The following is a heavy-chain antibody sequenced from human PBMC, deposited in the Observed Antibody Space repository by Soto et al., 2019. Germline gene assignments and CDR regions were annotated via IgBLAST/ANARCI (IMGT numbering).Heavy chain of an antibody. Sequence: EVQLVESGGGLAQPGRSLRISCVASGFTFDDYAMHWVRLSPGKGLEWVSGINWNSATVGYADSVKGRFTISRDNAKNSLFLQMSSLRPEDTAFYYCAKSSSFEFGSGSQDLWGQGTLVTVSS. D-gene: IGHD3-10*01. V-gene: IGHV3-9*01. CDR2: INWNSATV. CDR3: AKSSSFEFGSGSQDL. J-gene: IGHJ5*02. CDR1: GFTFDDYA.